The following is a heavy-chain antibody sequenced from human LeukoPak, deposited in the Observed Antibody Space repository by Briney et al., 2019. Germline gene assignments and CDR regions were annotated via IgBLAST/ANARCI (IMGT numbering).Heavy chain of an antibody. V-gene: IGHV3-23*01. CDR1: GFTFSSYA. CDR3: ATRGYSGYDGDY. Sequence: PGGSLRLSCAASGFTFSSYAMSWVRQAPGKGLEWVSAISGSGGSTYYADSVKGRFTISRDNSKNTLYLQMNSLRAEDTAVYYCATRGYSGYDGDYWGQGTLVTVSS. D-gene: IGHD5-12*01. J-gene: IGHJ4*02. CDR2: ISGSGGST.